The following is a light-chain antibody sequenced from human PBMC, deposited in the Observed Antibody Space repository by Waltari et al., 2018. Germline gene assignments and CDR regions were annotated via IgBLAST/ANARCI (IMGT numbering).Light chain of an antibody. Sequence: IQVTQSPSSLSASVGDRVTITCRASQDLDNWLAWYQQKPGKAPNLLIYGASVLESGVPSRFSGSGSGTDFTLTIASLQPDDFATYYCQQYNNYLTFGPGTKVDI. CDR2: GAS. V-gene: IGKV1D-16*01. CDR1: QDLDNW. CDR3: QQYNNYLT. J-gene: IGKJ3*01.